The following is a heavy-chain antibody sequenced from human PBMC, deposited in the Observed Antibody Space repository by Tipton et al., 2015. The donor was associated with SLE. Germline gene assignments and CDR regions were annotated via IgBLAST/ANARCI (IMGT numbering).Heavy chain of an antibody. CDR2: VSHTVKP. Sequence: TLSLTCTVSGDSISSSYWSWIRQPPGKGLEWIGYVSHTVKPNYDPSLKSRVTISVDTSKNQFSLKLSSMTAADTAVYYCARGCSGGSCYWGDNWGQGTLVTVSS. D-gene: IGHD2-15*01. V-gene: IGHV4-59*01. CDR1: GDSISSSY. CDR3: ARGCSGGSCYWGDN. J-gene: IGHJ4*02.